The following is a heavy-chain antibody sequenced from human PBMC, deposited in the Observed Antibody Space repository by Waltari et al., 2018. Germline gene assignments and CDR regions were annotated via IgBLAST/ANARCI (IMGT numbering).Heavy chain of an antibody. J-gene: IGHJ2*01. Sequence: QVQLVPSGAEVKKPGASVKVSCKVSGSTLTALSMPWVRPAPGKGLEWMGGFDPEDGETIYAQKFQGRVTMTEDTSTDTAYMELSSLRSEDTAVYYCATPGPVATITVWYFDLWGRGTLVTVSS. CDR2: FDPEDGET. D-gene: IGHD5-12*01. V-gene: IGHV1-24*01. CDR1: GSTLTALS. CDR3: ATPGPVATITVWYFDL.